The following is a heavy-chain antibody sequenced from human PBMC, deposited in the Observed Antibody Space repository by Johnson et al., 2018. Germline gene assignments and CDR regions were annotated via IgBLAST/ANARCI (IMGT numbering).Heavy chain of an antibody. J-gene: IGHJ3*02. CDR3: AGDRDYGGNSQITAFDI. Sequence: QVQLVQSGAEVKKPGASVKVSCKASGYTFTSYYMHWVRQAPGQGLEWMGIINPSGGSTSYAQKFQGRVTITADESTSTAYMELSSLRSEDTAVYYWAGDRDYGGNSQITAFDIWGQGTMVTVSS. V-gene: IGHV1-46*01. CDR2: INPSGGST. CDR1: GYTFTSYY. D-gene: IGHD4-23*01.